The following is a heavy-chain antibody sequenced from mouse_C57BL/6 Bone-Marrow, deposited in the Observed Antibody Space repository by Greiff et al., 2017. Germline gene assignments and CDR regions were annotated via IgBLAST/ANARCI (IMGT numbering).Heavy chain of an antibody. V-gene: IGHV1-19*01. CDR1: GYTFTDYY. D-gene: IGHD1-1*01. Sequence: VQLKQSGPVLVKPGASVKMSCKASGYTFTDYYMNWVKQSHGTSLEWIGVINPYTGGTSYNQKFKGKATLPVDQSSSTAYMELHSLTSADSAVYYCARVARDYGSRSWYFDVGGTGTTGTVSS. CDR3: ARVARDYGSRSWYFDV. J-gene: IGHJ1*03. CDR2: INPYTGGT.